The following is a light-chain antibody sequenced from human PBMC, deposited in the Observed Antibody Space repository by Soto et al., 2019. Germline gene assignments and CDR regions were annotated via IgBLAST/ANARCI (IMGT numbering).Light chain of an antibody. CDR1: RGHSSYA. V-gene: IGLV4-69*01. J-gene: IGLJ2*01. CDR3: QTWGTDFSVV. CDR2: LNSDGSH. Sequence: QPVLTQSPSASASLGASVKLTCTLSRGHSSYAIAWHQQQPEKGPRYLMKLNSDGSHNKGDGIPDRFSGSSSGAERYLTISSFQSEDEAESYCQTWGTDFSVVFGGGTKLTVL.